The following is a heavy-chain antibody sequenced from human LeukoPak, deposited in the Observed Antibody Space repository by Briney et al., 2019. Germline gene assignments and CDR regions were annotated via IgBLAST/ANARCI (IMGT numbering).Heavy chain of an antibody. Sequence: GGSLRLSCAASGFTFSSYAMHWVRQAPGRGLEWVAVISYDGSNKYYADSVKGRFTISRDNSKNTLYLQMNSLRAEDTAVYYCARDGDPHIVEYFQHWGQGTLVTVSS. CDR3: ARDGDPHIVEYFQH. D-gene: IGHD2-21*01. J-gene: IGHJ1*01. CDR2: ISYDGSNK. V-gene: IGHV3-30*01. CDR1: GFTFSSYA.